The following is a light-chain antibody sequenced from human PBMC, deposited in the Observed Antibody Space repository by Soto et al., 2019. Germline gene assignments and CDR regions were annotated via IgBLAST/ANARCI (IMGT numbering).Light chain of an antibody. Sequence: QSALTQPHSVSGSPGQSVAISCTGTNSDVGAYNYVSWYQHHPGNAPKLIIHDVYKRPSGVPDRFSASKSGNTASLTISVLQIEDEEDYYCCSYAGSSTSVLFGGGTKVTVL. CDR1: NSDVGAYNY. CDR3: CSYAGSSTSVL. CDR2: DVY. V-gene: IGLV2-11*01. J-gene: IGLJ2*01.